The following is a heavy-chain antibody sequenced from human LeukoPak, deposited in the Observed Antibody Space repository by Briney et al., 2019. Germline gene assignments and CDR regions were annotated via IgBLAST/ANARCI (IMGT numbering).Heavy chain of an antibody. CDR1: GLTFSSYS. CDR2: ISSSSSTI. CDR3: ARDGHGSYGYNWFDP. Sequence: GGSLRLSXAASGLTFSSYSMNWVRQAPGKGLEWVSYISSSSSTIYYADSVKGRFTISRDNAKNSLYLQMNSLRAEDTAVYYCARDGHGSYGYNWFDPWGQGTLVTVSS. D-gene: IGHD1-26*01. V-gene: IGHV3-48*01. J-gene: IGHJ5*02.